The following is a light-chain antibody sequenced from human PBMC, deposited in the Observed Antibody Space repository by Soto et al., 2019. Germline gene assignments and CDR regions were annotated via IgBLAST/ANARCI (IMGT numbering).Light chain of an antibody. CDR2: YNN. J-gene: IGLJ3*02. CDR1: SSNIGSNF. CDR3: AAWDDSLSGHWV. Sequence: QSVLTQPPSASATPGQRVTISCSGSSSNIGSNFVYWYQQVPGTAPKLLIFYNNERPSGVPDRVSGSKSGTSASLAISGLRSEDEADYYCAAWDDSLSGHWVFGGGTKLTVL. V-gene: IGLV1-47*02.